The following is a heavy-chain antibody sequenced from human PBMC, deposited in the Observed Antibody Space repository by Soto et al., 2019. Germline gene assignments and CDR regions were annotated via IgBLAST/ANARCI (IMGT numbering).Heavy chain of an antibody. Sequence: PGGSLRLSCVTSGFTFSSYWMHWVRQAPGKGLVWVATIGFAGNNKYYADSVKGRFTISRDNSKNTLYLHINSLKVDDTAMYYCARAQSTGWHYFDYWGPGTLVTVSS. CDR2: IGFAGNNK. J-gene: IGHJ4*02. CDR1: GFTFSSYW. V-gene: IGHV3-33*08. D-gene: IGHD6-19*01. CDR3: ARAQSTGWHYFDY.